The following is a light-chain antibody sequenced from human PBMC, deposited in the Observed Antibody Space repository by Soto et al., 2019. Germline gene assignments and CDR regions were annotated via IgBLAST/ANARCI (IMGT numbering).Light chain of an antibody. J-gene: IGKJ5*01. CDR3: QQRSNWLPIT. CDR2: GAS. Sequence: EIEMTQSPGTLSLSPGERATLSCRASQSVGSNYLAWYQQKPGQAPRLLIYGASTRAIGIPARFTGSGSGTAFTLTISSLQPEDFAVYYCQQRSNWLPITFGQGTRLEIK. CDR1: QSVGSNY. V-gene: IGKV3D-20*02.